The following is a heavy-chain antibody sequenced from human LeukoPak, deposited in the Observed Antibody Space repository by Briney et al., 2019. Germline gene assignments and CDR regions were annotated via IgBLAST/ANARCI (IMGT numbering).Heavy chain of an antibody. CDR1: GGTFSSYA. CDR2: IIPIFGTA. V-gene: IGHV1-69*13. D-gene: IGHD3-10*01. CDR3: ARDGNGSGSQFFDY. J-gene: IGHJ4*02. Sequence: ASVKVSCKASGGTFSSYAISWVRQAPGQGLEWMGGIIPIFGTANYAQKFQGRVTITADESTSTAYMELSSLRSEDTAVYYCARDGNGSGSQFFDYWGQGTLVTVSS.